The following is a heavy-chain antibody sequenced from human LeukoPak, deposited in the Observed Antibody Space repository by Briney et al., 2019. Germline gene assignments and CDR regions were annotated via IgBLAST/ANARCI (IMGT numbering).Heavy chain of an antibody. CDR2: IYPGDSDT. V-gene: IGHV5-51*01. D-gene: IGHD5-18*01. CDR1: GYSITNYW. Sequence: GESLKISGKGSGYSITNYWIGWVRQMPGKGPEWMGIIYPGDSDTRYSPSFQGQVTISADKSISTAYLQWSSLKASDTAMYYCARHLRLWQNWFDPWGQGTLVTVSS. J-gene: IGHJ5*02. CDR3: ARHLRLWQNWFDP.